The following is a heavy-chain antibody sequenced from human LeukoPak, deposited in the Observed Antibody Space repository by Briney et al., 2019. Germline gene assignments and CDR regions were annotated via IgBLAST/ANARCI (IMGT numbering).Heavy chain of an antibody. CDR3: ARAYGSGSAYNRYFDY. CDR1: GGSITSGGYY. CDR2: IYSSGTT. Sequence: ASGTLSLTCTVSGGSITSGGYYWSWIRQHPEKGLVWIGYIYSSGTTYFNPSLKSRVTISLDTSEHQFSLNLNSVTAADTAVYYCARAYGSGSAYNRYFDYWGQGALVTVSS. V-gene: IGHV4-31*03. J-gene: IGHJ4*02. D-gene: IGHD3-10*01.